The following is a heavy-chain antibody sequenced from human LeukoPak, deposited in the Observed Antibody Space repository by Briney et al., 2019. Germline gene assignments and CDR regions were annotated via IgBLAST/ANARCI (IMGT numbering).Heavy chain of an antibody. V-gene: IGHV3-15*01. D-gene: IGHD6-19*01. CDR1: GFTFSNAW. J-gene: IGHJ4*02. CDR2: IKSKTDGGTT. CDR3: TTDLSGLGQWLGN. Sequence: PGGSLRLSSAASGFTFSNAWMSWVRQAPGKGLEWVGRIKSKTDGGTTDYAAPVKGRFTISRDDSKNTLYLQMNSLKTKDTAVYYCTTDLSGLGQWLGNWGQGTLVTVSS.